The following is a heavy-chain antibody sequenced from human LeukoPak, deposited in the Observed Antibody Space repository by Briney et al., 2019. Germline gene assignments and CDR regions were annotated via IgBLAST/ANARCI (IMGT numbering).Heavy chain of an antibody. CDR3: ARGRYYGSGSYVY. J-gene: IGHJ4*02. V-gene: IGHV1-69*05. D-gene: IGHD3-10*01. CDR1: GGTFSSYA. CDR2: IIPIFGTA. Sequence: SVKVSCKASGGTFSSYAISWVRQAPGQGLEWMGRIIPIFGTANYAQKFQGRVTITTDESTGTAYMEPSSLRSEDTAVYYCARGRYYGSGSYVYWGQGTLVTVSS.